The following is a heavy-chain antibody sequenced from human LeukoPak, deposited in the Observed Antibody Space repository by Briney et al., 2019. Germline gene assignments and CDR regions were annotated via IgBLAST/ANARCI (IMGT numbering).Heavy chain of an antibody. D-gene: IGHD6-13*01. CDR3: AREGIAAPNWFDP. Sequence: GGSLRLSCAASGFTFSSYWMHWVRQAPGKGLVWVSRINSDGSSTSYADSVKGRFTISRDNAKNTLYLQMNSLRAEDTALYYCAREGIAAPNWFDPWGQGTLVTVSS. J-gene: IGHJ5*02. CDR1: GFTFSSYW. V-gene: IGHV3-74*01. CDR2: INSDGSST.